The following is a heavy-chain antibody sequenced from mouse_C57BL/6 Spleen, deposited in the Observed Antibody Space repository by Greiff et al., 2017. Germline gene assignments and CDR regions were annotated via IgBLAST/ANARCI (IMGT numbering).Heavy chain of an antibody. D-gene: IGHD2-3*01. Sequence: DVMLVASGGGLVKPGGSLKLSCAASGFTFSSYAMSWVRQTPEKRLEWVATISDGGSYPSYPDNVKGRFTISRDNAKNNLYLQMSHLKSEDTAMYYCARDRGMAGYYAMDYWGQGTSVTVSS. J-gene: IGHJ4*01. V-gene: IGHV5-4*01. CDR1: GFTFSSYA. CDR3: ARDRGMAGYYAMDY. CDR2: ISDGGSYP.